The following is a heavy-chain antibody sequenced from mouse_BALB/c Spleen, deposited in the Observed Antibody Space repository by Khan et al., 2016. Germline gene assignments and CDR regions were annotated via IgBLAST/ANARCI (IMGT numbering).Heavy chain of an antibody. D-gene: IGHD2-3*01. CDR1: GFTFSNYV. V-gene: IGHV5-6-5*01. CDR2: IRSGGST. Sequence: EVELVESGGGLVKPGGSLKLSCAASGFTFSNYVMSWVRQTPEKRLEWVASIRSGGSTYYPDSVKGRFTISRDYVRNILYLQMSSLRSEDTAMYSCARIGDGYHYAMDYWGQGTSVTVSS. J-gene: IGHJ4*01. CDR3: ARIGDGYHYAMDY.